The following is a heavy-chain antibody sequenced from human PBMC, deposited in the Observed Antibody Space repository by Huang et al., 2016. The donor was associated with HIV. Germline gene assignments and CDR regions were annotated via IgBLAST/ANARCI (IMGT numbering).Heavy chain of an antibody. V-gene: IGHV4-34*01. CDR3: AREKAADSAWYGVYYFDY. CDR2: INHIGKT. CDR1: GGSFSGYY. Sequence: QVQLRQWGAGLVKPSETLSLPCAVYGGSFSGYYLTWIRQAPGKGLAWIGEINHIGKTNYQPALRSRVTSSKDTAKNQFSLQLTSVSAADTGVYFCAREKAADSAWYGVYYFDYWGEGALVTVTS. D-gene: IGHD6-19*01. J-gene: IGHJ4*02.